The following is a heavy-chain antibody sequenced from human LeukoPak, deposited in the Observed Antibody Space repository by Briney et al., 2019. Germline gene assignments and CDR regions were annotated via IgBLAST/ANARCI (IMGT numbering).Heavy chain of an antibody. Sequence: GGSLRLSCAASGFTFSSYAMSWVRQAPGKGLEWVANIKQDGSEKYYVDSVKGRFTISRDNAKNSLYLQMNSLRAEDTAVYYCARESYYDFWSGFYYYYYMDVWGKGTTVTVSS. J-gene: IGHJ6*03. V-gene: IGHV3-7*01. CDR3: ARESYYDFWSGFYYYYYMDV. CDR1: GFTFSSYA. CDR2: IKQDGSEK. D-gene: IGHD3-3*01.